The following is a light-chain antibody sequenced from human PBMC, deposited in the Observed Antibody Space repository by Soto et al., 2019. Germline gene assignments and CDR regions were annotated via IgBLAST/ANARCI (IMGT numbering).Light chain of an antibody. CDR3: SSYVVTGAQVI. V-gene: IGLV2-14*03. CDR1: DSDIGGYDY. J-gene: IGLJ2*01. Sequence: QSALTQPASVSGSPGQSISISCTGTDSDIGGYDYVSWYQQHPGKAPKLMISGVNNRPSGVSSRFSGSKSGNMASLTISGLQPEDEAYYYCSSYVVTGAQVIFGGGTKVTVL. CDR2: GVN.